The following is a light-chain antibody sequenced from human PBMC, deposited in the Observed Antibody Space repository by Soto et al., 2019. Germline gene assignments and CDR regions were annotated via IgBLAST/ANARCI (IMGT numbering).Light chain of an antibody. Sequence: QSALTQPPSASGSPGQSVTISCIGTSSDVGGYNFVSWYQQHPGKAPKLMIYKVSQRPSGVPDRFSGSKSGNTASLTVSGLQAEDEADYYCSSYVGSNNFYVFGTGTKLTVL. J-gene: IGLJ1*01. CDR1: SSDVGGYNF. CDR3: SSYVGSNNFYV. CDR2: KVS. V-gene: IGLV2-8*01.